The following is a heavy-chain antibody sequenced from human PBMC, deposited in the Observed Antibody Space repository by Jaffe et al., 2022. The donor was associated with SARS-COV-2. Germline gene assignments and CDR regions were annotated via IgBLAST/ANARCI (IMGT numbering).Heavy chain of an antibody. J-gene: IGHJ3*02. D-gene: IGHD4-17*01. V-gene: IGHV4-39*01. Sequence: QLQLQESGPGLVKPSETLSLTCTVSGGSISSSSYYWGWIRQPPGKGLEWIGSIYYSGSTYYNPSLKSRVTISVDTSKNQFSLKLSSVTAADTAVYYCAHDRSYGDYDRDDAFDIWGQGTMVTVSS. CDR2: IYYSGST. CDR1: GGSISSSSYY. CDR3: AHDRSYGDYDRDDAFDI.